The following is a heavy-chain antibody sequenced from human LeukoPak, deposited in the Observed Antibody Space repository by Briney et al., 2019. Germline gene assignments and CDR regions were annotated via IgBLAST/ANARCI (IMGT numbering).Heavy chain of an antibody. D-gene: IGHD2-2*02. J-gene: IGHJ4*02. CDR2: IIPIFGTA. CDR1: GGTFSSYA. V-gene: IGHV1-69*13. Sequence: SVTVSCKASGGTFSSYAISWVRQAPGQGLEWMGGIIPIFGTANYAQKFQGRVTITADESTSTAYMELSSLRSEDTAVYYCARDATYQLLYAYYWGQGTLVTVSS. CDR3: ARDATYQLLYAYY.